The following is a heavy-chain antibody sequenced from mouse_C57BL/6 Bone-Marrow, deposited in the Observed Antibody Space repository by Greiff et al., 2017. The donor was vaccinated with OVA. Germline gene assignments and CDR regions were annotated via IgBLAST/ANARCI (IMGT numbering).Heavy chain of an antibody. D-gene: IGHD2-4*01. J-gene: IGHJ3*01. V-gene: IGHV1-82*01. CDR2: IYPGDGDT. Sequence: QVQLKESGPELVKPGASVKISCKASGYAFSSSWMNWVKQRPGKGLEWIGRIYPGDGDTNYNGKFKGKATLTADKSSSTAYMQLSSLTSEDSAVYYCARSYYDYDDAYWGQGTLVTVSA. CDR1: GYAFSSSW. CDR3: ARSYYDYDDAY.